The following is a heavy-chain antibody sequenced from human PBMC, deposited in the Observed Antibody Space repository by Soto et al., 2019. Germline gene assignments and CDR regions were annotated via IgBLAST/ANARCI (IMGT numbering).Heavy chain of an antibody. Sequence: QVHLQESGPRLAKPSESLSLPCSVSGASLTRGVYYWSWLRQPPGRQLEWIGSIYYRGTTNYTPSLTGRVTISEDTSRNQVSVTVKSVTAADTAVYFCARANCVRCPFDLWGQGTLVTVSS. D-gene: IGHD2-21*01. CDR3: ARANCVRCPFDL. CDR2: IYYRGTT. J-gene: IGHJ4*02. CDR1: GASLTRGVYY. V-gene: IGHV4-61*08.